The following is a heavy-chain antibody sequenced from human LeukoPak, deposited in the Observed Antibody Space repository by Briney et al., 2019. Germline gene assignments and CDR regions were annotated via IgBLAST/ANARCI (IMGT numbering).Heavy chain of an antibody. Sequence: GGSLRLSCAASGFTFSSYSMNWVRQAPGKGLEWVSSISSSSSYIYYADSVKGRFTISRDNAKNSLYLQMNSLRAEDTAVYYCAIIAAAGTESSMFDYWGQGTLVTVSS. V-gene: IGHV3-21*01. CDR3: AIIAAAGTESSMFDY. CDR1: GFTFSSYS. CDR2: ISSSSSYI. J-gene: IGHJ4*02. D-gene: IGHD6-13*01.